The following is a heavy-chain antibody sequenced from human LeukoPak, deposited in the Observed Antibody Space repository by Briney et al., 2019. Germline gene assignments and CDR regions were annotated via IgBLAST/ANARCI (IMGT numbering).Heavy chain of an antibody. CDR3: ARPRSDWGAFDI. CDR1: GFTFSSYE. CDR2: ISSSGSTI. J-gene: IGHJ3*02. Sequence: GGSLRLSCAASGFTFSSYEMNWVRQAPGKGLEWVSYISSSGSTICYAHSVKGRFTISRDNAKNSLYLQMNSLRAEDTAVYYCARPRSDWGAFDIWGQGTMVTVSS. D-gene: IGHD7-27*01. V-gene: IGHV3-48*03.